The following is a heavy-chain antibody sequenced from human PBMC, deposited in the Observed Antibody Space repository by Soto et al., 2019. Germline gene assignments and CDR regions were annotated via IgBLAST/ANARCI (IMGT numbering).Heavy chain of an antibody. CDR2: INAGNGNT. CDR3: ARGTPVWFAP. D-gene: IGHD3-10*01. J-gene: IGHJ5*02. V-gene: IGHV1-3*01. CDR1: GYTFTSYA. Sequence: DSVNXSCKASGYTFTSYAVHWVRQAPGQRLERMGWINAGNGNTKYSQKFQGRVTITRDTSASTAYMELSSLRSEDTSVYYCARGTPVWFAPWGQGTLVTVSS.